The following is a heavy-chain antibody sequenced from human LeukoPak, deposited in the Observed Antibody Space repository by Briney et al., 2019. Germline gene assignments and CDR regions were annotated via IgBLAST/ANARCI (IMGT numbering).Heavy chain of an antibody. J-gene: IGHJ4*02. D-gene: IGHD6-19*01. V-gene: IGHV3-30*02. CDR2: IRYDGSNK. CDR3: AKQGIAVAGAFDY. CDR1: GFIFTTSA. Sequence: GGSLRLSCEASGFIFTTSAISWVRQAPGKGLEWVAFIRYDGSNKYYADSVKGRFTISRDNSKNTLYLQMNSLRAEDTAVYYCAKQGIAVAGAFDYWGQGTLVTVSS.